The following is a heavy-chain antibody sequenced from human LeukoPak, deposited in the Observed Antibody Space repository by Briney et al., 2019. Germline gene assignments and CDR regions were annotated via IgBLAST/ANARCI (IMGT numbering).Heavy chain of an antibody. CDR3: ANTEKYSEYYPSD. Sequence: GGSLRLSCAASGFTFSNYAMSWVRQAPGKGLEWVSTISGDGGRTYYADSVKGRFTISRDNSKNTLSLQMNSLRADDTAVYYCANTEKYSEYYPSDWGQGSLVTVSS. CDR2: ISGDGGRT. V-gene: IGHV3-23*01. D-gene: IGHD1-26*01. J-gene: IGHJ4*02. CDR1: GFTFSNYA.